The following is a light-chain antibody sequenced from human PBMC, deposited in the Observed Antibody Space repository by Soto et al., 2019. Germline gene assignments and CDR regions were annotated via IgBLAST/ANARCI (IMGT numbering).Light chain of an antibody. CDR2: DAS. Sequence: EIVLTQSPGTLSLSPGERATLSCRASQSLSINYLAWYQQRPGQAPRLLIYDASSRAAGIPDRFSGSGSGTDFTLSISRLEPEDFAVYYCQYYVNSPHTFGQGTNLEIK. CDR3: QYYVNSPHT. J-gene: IGKJ2*01. V-gene: IGKV3-20*01. CDR1: QSLSINY.